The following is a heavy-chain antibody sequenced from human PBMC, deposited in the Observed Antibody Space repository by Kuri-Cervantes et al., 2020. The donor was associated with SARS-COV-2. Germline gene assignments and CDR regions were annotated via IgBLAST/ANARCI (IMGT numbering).Heavy chain of an antibody. D-gene: IGHD2-2*01. CDR1: GFTFTSHA. CDR3: AREGYRSSTSSHDAFDI. J-gene: IGHJ3*02. V-gene: IGHV3-30*03. CDR2: ISYDGGNK. Sequence: GESLKISCAVSGFTFTSHAMHWVRQAPGKGLEWVALISYDGGNKFYADSVKGRFTISRDNAKNSLYLQMNSLRAEDTAVYYCAREGYRSSTSSHDAFDIWGQGTMVTVSS.